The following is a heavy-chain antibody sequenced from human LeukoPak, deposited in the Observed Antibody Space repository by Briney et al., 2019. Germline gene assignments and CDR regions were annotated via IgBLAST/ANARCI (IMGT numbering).Heavy chain of an antibody. CDR1: GFTFSSYS. D-gene: IGHD2-15*01. CDR3: AREDVVVVAATVGPLRLFDY. J-gene: IGHJ4*02. Sequence: GGSLRLSCAASGFTFSSYSMNWVRQAPGKGLEWVSSISSSSSYIYYADSVKGRFTISRDNAKNSLYLQMNSLRAEDTAVYYCAREDVVVVAATVGPLRLFDYWGQGTLVTVPS. V-gene: IGHV3-21*01. CDR2: ISSSSSYI.